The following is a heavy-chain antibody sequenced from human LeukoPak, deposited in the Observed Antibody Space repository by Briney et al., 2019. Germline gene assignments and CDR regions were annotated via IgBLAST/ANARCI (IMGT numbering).Heavy chain of an antibody. J-gene: IGHJ4*02. V-gene: IGHV3-21*01. CDR2: ISSSSKYI. CDR1: GFTFSNYS. Sequence: PGRSLRLSCAASGFTFSNYSMNWVRQPPPQGLDWVSLISSSSKYIDYAESVKGRFRISRDNAKNSLYLQMNSLRAEDTAVYYCARGSFSSSWSYFDYCGQGTLVTVSS. CDR3: ARGSFSSSWSYFDY. D-gene: IGHD6-13*01.